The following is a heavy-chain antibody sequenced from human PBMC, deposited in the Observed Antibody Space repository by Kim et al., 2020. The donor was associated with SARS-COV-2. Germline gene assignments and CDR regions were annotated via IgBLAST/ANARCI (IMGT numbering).Heavy chain of an antibody. Sequence: AVSVKSRITINPDTSKNQFSLQLNSVTPEDTAVYYCAKSQYTSGWYRGFYWGQGTLVTVSS. V-gene: IGHV6-1*01. D-gene: IGHD6-19*01. CDR3: AKSQYTSGWYRGFY. J-gene: IGHJ4*02.